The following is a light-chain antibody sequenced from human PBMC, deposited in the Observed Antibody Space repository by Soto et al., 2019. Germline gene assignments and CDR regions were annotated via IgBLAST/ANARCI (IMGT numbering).Light chain of an antibody. V-gene: IGKV3-11*01. J-gene: IGKJ3*01. CDR3: QQRSNWRAVT. CDR1: QSISNS. Sequence: EMVLTQSPATLSLSPGDRATISCRASQSISNSLAWYQQKPGKAPSLLIFDASKRATGIPARFSGSGSGTDFSTTITSREPDDFAAYYCQQRSNWRAVTFGPGTKVEIK. CDR2: DAS.